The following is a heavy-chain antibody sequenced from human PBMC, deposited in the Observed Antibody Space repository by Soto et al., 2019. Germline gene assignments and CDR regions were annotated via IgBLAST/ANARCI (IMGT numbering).Heavy chain of an antibody. CDR3: ARHYDILTAYSI. J-gene: IGHJ3*02. CDR2: IIPTFGIV. V-gene: IGHV1-69*01. D-gene: IGHD3-9*01. CDR1: GGTFSSYT. Sequence: QVRLVQSGAEVKKPGSSVKVSCKASGGTFSSYTFTWVRQAPGQGLEWMGGIIPTFGIVNYAQKFQGRVTITADESTSIGYMALTSLSSEDTAIYYCARHYDILTAYSIWGQGTMVTVSS.